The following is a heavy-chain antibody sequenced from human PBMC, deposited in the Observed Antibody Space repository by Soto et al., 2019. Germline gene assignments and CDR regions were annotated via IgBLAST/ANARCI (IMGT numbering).Heavy chain of an antibody. D-gene: IGHD1-26*01. CDR3: ATSTAFAKYYFDY. CDR1: GVSITTNGYS. CDR2: IYPSGTI. V-gene: IGHV4-30-2*01. Sequence: KTSETLSLTCAVSGVSITTNGYSWSWIRQPPGKGLEWIGYIYPSGTIFYNPSLNSRVTISADTSNNQFSLKLTSVTAADTAVYFCATSTAFAKYYFDYWGRGTLVTVSS. J-gene: IGHJ4*02.